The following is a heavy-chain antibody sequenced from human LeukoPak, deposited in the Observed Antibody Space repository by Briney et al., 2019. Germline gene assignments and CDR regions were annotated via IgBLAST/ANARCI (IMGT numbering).Heavy chain of an antibody. Sequence: ASVKVCCKASGYNFRCYGIGWVRQATRQGIEWMGWITAGNGNTNYAQKVQGRVTMTTDTSTSTAYIELRSLRSDDTAVYFCARDLARGYSYGYNAFDIWGEGTMVTVSS. D-gene: IGHD5-18*01. J-gene: IGHJ3*02. V-gene: IGHV1-18*01. CDR1: GYNFRCYG. CDR2: ITAGNGNT. CDR3: ARDLARGYSYGYNAFDI.